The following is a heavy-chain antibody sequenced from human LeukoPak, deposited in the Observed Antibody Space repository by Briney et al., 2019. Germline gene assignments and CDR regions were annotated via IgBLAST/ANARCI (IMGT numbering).Heavy chain of an antibody. CDR2: IYNSGST. V-gene: IGHV4-4*07. CDR1: GGSVSRYY. D-gene: IGHD3-10*01. Sequence: SETLSLTCTVSGGSVSRYYWSWIRQSAGKGLEWIGRIYNSGSTTYNPSLKSRVTMSIDTSKNQFSLKLTSVIVADTAVYYCARDSGTTGEVKFDPWGQGTLVTVSS. J-gene: IGHJ5*02. CDR3: ARDSGTTGEVKFDP.